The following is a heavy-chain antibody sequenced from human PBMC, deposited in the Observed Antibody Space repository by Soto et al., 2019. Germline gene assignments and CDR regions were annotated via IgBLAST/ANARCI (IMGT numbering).Heavy chain of an antibody. CDR2: IYPGDSDT. Sequence: PGESLKISCKGSGYSFTSYWIGWVRQMPGKGLEWMGIIYPGDSDTRYSPSFQGQVTISADKSIGTAYLQWSSLKASDTAMYYCARLRGYSSQYYYYYGMDVWGQGTTVTVSS. CDR1: GYSFTSYW. D-gene: IGHD5-18*01. CDR3: ARLRGYSSQYYYYYGMDV. V-gene: IGHV5-51*01. J-gene: IGHJ6*02.